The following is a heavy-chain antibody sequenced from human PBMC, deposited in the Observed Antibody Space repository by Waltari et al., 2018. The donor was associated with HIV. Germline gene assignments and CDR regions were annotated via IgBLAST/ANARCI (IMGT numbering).Heavy chain of an antibody. CDR2: ISSSGSS. V-gene: IGHV4-39*01. D-gene: IGHD3-16*02. J-gene: IGHJ4*02. Sequence: QLQLQESGPGLVKPSETLSLTCIVSGGSISSSRHSWGWIRQPPGKGREWLATISSSGSSFYNPSLKSRLTISVDTSKNRFSLRLSSVTAADTAVYYCARHLNHGHDYVWGSYRPFDYWGQGTLVTVSS. CDR3: ARHLNHGHDYVWGSYRPFDY. CDR1: GGSISSSRHS.